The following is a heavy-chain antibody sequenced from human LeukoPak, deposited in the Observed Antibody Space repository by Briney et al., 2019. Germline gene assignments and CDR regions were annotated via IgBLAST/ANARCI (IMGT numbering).Heavy chain of an antibody. D-gene: IGHD3/OR15-3a*01. CDR1: GYTFTSYG. Sequence: ASVKVSCKASGYTFTSYGISWVRQAPGQGLEWMGWISAYNGNTNYARKLQGRVTMTTDTSTSTAYMVLRSLRSDDTAVYYCARSGPGLGINYYYGMDVWGQGTTVTVSS. CDR2: ISAYNGNT. V-gene: IGHV1-18*01. CDR3: ARSGPGLGINYYYGMDV. J-gene: IGHJ6*02.